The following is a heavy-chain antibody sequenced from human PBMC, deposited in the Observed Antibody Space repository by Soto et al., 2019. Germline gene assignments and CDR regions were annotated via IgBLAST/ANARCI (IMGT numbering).Heavy chain of an antibody. CDR3: TRGGAADKIGH. D-gene: IGHD1-26*01. V-gene: IGHV4-61*01. Sequence: QVQLQETGPGLVKPSETLSLTCTVPGGSVNIGPYYWSWIRQPPGKGLEWIGFIHYSGSTNHDPSPKGSVTASVDTSKNQFSLEWNSLNAADAAVYYCTRGGAADKIGHWGQGTLVTVPS. CDR1: GGSVNIGPYY. CDR2: IHYSGST. J-gene: IGHJ4*02.